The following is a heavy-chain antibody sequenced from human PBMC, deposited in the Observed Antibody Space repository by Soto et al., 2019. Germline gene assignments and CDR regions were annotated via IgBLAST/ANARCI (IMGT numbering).Heavy chain of an antibody. CDR3: ATDLPIVGAGEFDY. CDR2: VTDGGTT. Sequence: GGSLRLSCAASGFTFRSFTMNWVRQAPGKGLEWVGHVTDGGTTYYGAPVKGILTISRDDSKNTVYLQMNSLKTEDTAVYYCATDLPIVGAGEFDYWGQGALVTISS. CDR1: GFTFRSFT. V-gene: IGHV3-15*01. J-gene: IGHJ4*02. D-gene: IGHD1-26*01.